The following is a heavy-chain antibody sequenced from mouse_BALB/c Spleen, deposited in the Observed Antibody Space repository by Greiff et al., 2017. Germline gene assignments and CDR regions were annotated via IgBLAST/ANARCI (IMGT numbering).Heavy chain of an antibody. V-gene: IGHV1-7*01. CDR3: ARFYDGYYDAMDY. CDR2: INPSTGYT. J-gene: IGHJ4*01. D-gene: IGHD2-3*01. CDR1: GYTFTSYW. Sequence: VQLHQSGAELAKPGASVKMSCKASGYTFTSYWMHWVKQRPGQGLEWIGYINPSTGYTEYNQKFKDKATLTADKSSSTAYMQLSSLTSEDSAVYYCARFYDGYYDAMDYWGQGTSVTVSS.